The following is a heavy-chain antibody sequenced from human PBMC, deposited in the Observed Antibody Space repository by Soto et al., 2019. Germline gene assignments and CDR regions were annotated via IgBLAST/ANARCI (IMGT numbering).Heavy chain of an antibody. CDR1: GGSISSYY. CDR2: IYYSGST. J-gene: IGHJ4*02. V-gene: IGHV4-59*01. D-gene: IGHD7-27*01. Sequence: SETLSLTCTVSGGSISSYYWSWIRQPPGKGLEWIGYIYYSGSTNYNPSLKSRVTISVDTSKNQFSLKLSSVTAAATAVYYCARETNWAYFDYWGQGTLVTVSS. CDR3: ARETNWAYFDY.